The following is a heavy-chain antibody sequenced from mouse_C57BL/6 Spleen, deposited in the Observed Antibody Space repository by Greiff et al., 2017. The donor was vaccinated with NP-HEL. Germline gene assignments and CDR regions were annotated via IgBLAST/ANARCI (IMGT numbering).Heavy chain of an antibody. Sequence: QVQLQQPGAELVKPGASVKLSCKASGYTFTSYWMQWVKQRPGQGLEWIGEIDPSDSYTNYNQKVKGKATLTVDTSSSTAYMQLSSLTSEDSAVYYCARRGAQATYFDYWGQGTTLTVSS. D-gene: IGHD3-2*02. CDR1: GYTFTSYW. CDR3: ARRGAQATYFDY. V-gene: IGHV1-50*01. J-gene: IGHJ2*01. CDR2: IDPSDSYT.